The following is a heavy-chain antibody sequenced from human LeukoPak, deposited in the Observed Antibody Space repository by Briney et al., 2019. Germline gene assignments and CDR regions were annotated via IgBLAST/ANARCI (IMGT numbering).Heavy chain of an antibody. Sequence: PSETLSLTCTVSGGSISSSSYYWGWIRQPPGKGLEWIGSIYYSGSTYYNPSLKSRVTISVDTSKNQFSLKLSSVTAADTAVYYCARHPCQVVWLSWLDPWGQGTLVTVSS. D-gene: IGHD2-15*01. CDR1: GGSISSSSYY. CDR2: IYYSGST. J-gene: IGHJ5*02. V-gene: IGHV4-39*01. CDR3: ARHPCQVVWLSWLDP.